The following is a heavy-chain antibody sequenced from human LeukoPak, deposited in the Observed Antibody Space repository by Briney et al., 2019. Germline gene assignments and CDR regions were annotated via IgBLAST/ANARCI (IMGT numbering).Heavy chain of an antibody. J-gene: IGHJ4*02. V-gene: IGHV4-59*01. CDR3: ASLEYSSLTFDY. D-gene: IGHD6-6*01. Sequence: SETLSLTCTVSGGSISSYYWSWIRQPLGKGLEWIGYIYYSGSTNYNPSLKSRVTISVDTSKNQFSLKLSSVTAADTAVYYCASLEYSSLTFDYWGQGTLVTVSS. CDR1: GGSISSYY. CDR2: IYYSGST.